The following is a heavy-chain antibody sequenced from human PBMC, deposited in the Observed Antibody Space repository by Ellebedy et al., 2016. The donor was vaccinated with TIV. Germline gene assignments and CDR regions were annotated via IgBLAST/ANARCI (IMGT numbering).Heavy chain of an antibody. Sequence: GGSLRLXCAASGFTFSSYGMHWVRQAPGKGLEWVAVISYDGSNKYYADSVKGRFTISRDNSKNTLYLQMNSLRAEDTAVYYCAKDSSKPPLGDAFDIWGQGTMVTVSS. CDR1: GFTFSSYG. J-gene: IGHJ3*02. V-gene: IGHV3-30*18. CDR2: ISYDGSNK. D-gene: IGHD7-27*01. CDR3: AKDSSKPPLGDAFDI.